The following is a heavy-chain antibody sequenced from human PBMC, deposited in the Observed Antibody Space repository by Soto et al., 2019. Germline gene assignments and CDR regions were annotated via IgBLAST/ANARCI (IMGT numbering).Heavy chain of an antibody. CDR3: ARIYCSSTSCYLGYYYGMDV. Sequence: SVKVSCKASGGTFSSYTISWVRQAPGQGLEWMGRIIPILGIANYAQKFQGRVTITADKSTSTAYMELSSLRSEDTAVYYCARIYCSSTSCYLGYYYGMDVRGQGTTVTVSS. J-gene: IGHJ6*02. V-gene: IGHV1-69*02. CDR2: IIPILGIA. D-gene: IGHD2-2*01. CDR1: GGTFSSYT.